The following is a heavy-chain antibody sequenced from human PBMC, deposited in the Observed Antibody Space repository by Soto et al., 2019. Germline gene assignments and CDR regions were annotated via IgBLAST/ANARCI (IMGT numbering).Heavy chain of an antibody. CDR2: IIPIFGTA. Sequence: SVKVSCKASGGTFSSYAISWVRQAPGQGLEWMGGIIPIFGTANYAQKFQGRVTITADESTSTAYMELSSLRSEDTAVYYCARTGAGSASGYYNWFDPWGQGTLVTVSS. CDR3: ARTGAGSASGYYNWFDP. CDR1: GGTFSSYA. V-gene: IGHV1-69*13. D-gene: IGHD3-3*01. J-gene: IGHJ5*02.